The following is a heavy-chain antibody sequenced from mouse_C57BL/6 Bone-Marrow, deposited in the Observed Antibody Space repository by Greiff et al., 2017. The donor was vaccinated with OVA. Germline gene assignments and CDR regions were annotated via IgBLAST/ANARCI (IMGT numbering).Heavy chain of an antibody. CDR3: APGDGYSDY. CDR1: GYAFTNYL. J-gene: IGHJ2*01. Sequence: QVQLKQSGAELVRPGTSVKVSCKASGYAFTNYLIEWVKQRPGQGLEWIGVINPGSGGTNYNEKFKGKATLTADKSSSTAYMELRSLTSEDSAVYFCAPGDGYSDYWGQGTTLTVSS. CDR2: INPGSGGT. V-gene: IGHV1-54*01. D-gene: IGHD2-3*01.